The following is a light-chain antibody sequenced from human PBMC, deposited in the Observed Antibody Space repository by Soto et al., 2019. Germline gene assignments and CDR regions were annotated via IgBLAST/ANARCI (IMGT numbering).Light chain of an antibody. CDR1: QSVSTS. CDR2: DAS. CDR3: QGRDIWPT. V-gene: IGKV3-11*01. J-gene: IGKJ1*01. Sequence: EIVLTQSPATLSLSPGERAALSCRASQSVSTSLAWYQHKPGQAPRVIIYDASKRAPGIPARFSGSGSGTDFTLTISSLEPEDSAVYYCQGRDIWPTFGQGTKVDIK.